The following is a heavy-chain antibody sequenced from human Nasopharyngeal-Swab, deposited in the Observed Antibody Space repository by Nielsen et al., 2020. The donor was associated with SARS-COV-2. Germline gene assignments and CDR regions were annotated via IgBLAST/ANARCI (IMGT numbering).Heavy chain of an antibody. Sequence: GESLKISCAASGFTFSSYGMHWVRQAPGKGLEWVAVIWYDGSNKYYADSVKGRFTISRDNSKNTLYLQMNSLRAEDTAVYYCARDRAVAGPDYWGQGTLATVSS. D-gene: IGHD6-19*01. V-gene: IGHV3-33*01. CDR2: IWYDGSNK. CDR1: GFTFSSYG. J-gene: IGHJ4*02. CDR3: ARDRAVAGPDY.